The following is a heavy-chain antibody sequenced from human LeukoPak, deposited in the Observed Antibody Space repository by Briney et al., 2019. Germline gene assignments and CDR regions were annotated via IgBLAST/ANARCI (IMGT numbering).Heavy chain of an antibody. Sequence: GGSLRLSCAASGFTFRYYAISWVRQAPGKGREWVSAISAGGGDTYYADSVKGRFTISRDNSKKTLYLQMNSLRVEDTAIYYCAKSDYYDSSGHPSSFDYWGQGTLVTVSS. D-gene: IGHD3-22*01. V-gene: IGHV3-23*01. CDR1: GFTFRYYA. J-gene: IGHJ4*02. CDR2: ISAGGGDT. CDR3: AKSDYYDSSGHPSSFDY.